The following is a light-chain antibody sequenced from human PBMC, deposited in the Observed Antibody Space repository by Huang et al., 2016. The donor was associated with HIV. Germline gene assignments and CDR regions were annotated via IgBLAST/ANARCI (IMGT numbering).Light chain of an antibody. J-gene: IGKJ1*01. CDR1: QGISNS. CDR3: QQYWSTPPAT. Sequence: DIQMTQSPSSLPASVGDRVTITCRASQGISNSLAWYQQKPGKAPKLLLYAASKLESGVPYRFSGSASGTDYTLTISSLQPEDFATYYCQQYWSTPPATFGQGTKVEIK. CDR2: AAS. V-gene: IGKV1-NL1*01.